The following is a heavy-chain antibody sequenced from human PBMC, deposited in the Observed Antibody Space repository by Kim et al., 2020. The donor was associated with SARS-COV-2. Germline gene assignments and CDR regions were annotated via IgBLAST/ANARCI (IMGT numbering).Heavy chain of an antibody. D-gene: IGHD5-18*01. V-gene: IGHV5-51*01. CDR3: ARRGSYGKRISYYYGMDV. CDR1: GYSFTSYW. J-gene: IGHJ6*02. CDR2: IYPGDSDT. Sequence: EESLKISCKGSGYSFTSYWIGWVRQMPGKGLEWMGIIYPGDSDTRYSPSFQGQVTISADKSISTAYLQWSSLKASDTAMYYCARRGSYGKRISYYYGMDVWGQGTTVTVSS.